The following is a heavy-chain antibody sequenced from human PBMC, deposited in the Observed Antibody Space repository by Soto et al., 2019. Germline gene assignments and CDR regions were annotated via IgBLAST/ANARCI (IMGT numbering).Heavy chain of an antibody. CDR2: IYYSGST. V-gene: IGHV4-39*01. J-gene: IGHJ6*02. CDR3: ARRLYYDSSGYEGDRMDF. CDR1: GGSISSSSYY. Sequence: SETLSLTCTVSGGSISSSSYYWGWIRQPPGKGLEWIGSIYYSGSTYYNPSLKSRVTTSVDTSKNQFSLTLSSVTAADTAVYYCARRLYYDSSGYEGDRMDFCTQGTTVTVSS. D-gene: IGHD3-22*01.